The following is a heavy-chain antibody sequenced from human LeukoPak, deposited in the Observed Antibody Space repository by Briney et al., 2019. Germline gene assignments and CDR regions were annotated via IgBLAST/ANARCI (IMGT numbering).Heavy chain of an antibody. V-gene: IGHV1-18*01. Sequence: GASVKVSCKTSGYTFTRYAITWVRQAPGQGLEWMGWISAYNGNTNYAQKLQGRVTMTTDTSTSTAYMELRSLRSDDTAVYYCARDLSNYYDSSGYADYWGQGTLVTVSS. D-gene: IGHD3-22*01. CDR2: ISAYNGNT. CDR3: ARDLSNYYDSSGYADY. CDR1: GYTFTRYA. J-gene: IGHJ4*02.